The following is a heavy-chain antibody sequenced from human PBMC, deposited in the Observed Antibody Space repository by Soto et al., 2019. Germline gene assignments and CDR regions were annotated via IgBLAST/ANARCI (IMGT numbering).Heavy chain of an antibody. V-gene: IGHV1-69*13. CDR1: GGTFGSYA. D-gene: IGHD3-22*01. Sequence: ASVKVSCKASGGTFGSYAISWVRQAPGQGLEWMGGIIPIFGTANYAQKFQGRVTITADESTSTAYMELSSLRPEDTAVYYCARARSSGYADYWGQGTLVTVSS. CDR3: ARARSSGYADY. J-gene: IGHJ4*02. CDR2: IIPIFGTA.